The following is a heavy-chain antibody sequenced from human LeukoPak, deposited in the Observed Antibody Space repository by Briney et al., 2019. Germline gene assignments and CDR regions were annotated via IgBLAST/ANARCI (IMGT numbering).Heavy chain of an antibody. V-gene: IGHV4-38-2*02. CDR2: IYHSGST. D-gene: IGHD5-18*01. Sequence: SETLSLTCTVSGYSISSGYYWGWIRQPPGKGLEWIGSIYHSGSTYYNPSLKSRVTISVDTSKNQFSLKLSSVTAADTAVYYCAREWHSYGSYYYYYYMDVWGKGTTVTISS. CDR1: GYSISSGYY. J-gene: IGHJ6*03. CDR3: AREWHSYGSYYYYYYMDV.